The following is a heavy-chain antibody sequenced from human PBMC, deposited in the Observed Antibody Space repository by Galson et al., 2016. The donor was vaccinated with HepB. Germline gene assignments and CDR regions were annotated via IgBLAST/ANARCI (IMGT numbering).Heavy chain of an antibody. Sequence: SLRLSCAASGFSLGNYWTNWARQAPGKGLEWLANIKKDGSEINYVDSVKGRFTISRDNAKNSLFLRMNTLRVEDTAVYYCTREFDLWGRGTQVTVSS. V-gene: IGHV3-7*04. CDR2: IKKDGSEI. J-gene: IGHJ2*01. CDR1: GFSLGNYW. CDR3: TREFDL.